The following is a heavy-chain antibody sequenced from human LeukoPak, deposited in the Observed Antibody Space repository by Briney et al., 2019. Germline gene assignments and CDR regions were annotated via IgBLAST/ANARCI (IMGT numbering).Heavy chain of an antibody. Sequence: PSATLSLTCSVSGGSFSGYYWTWIRQIPGKGLEWIGEINHSGSTTYNPSLKSRVTISVDTSKNQFSLKLSSVTAADTAVYYCARPKYSSSWHDAFDIWGQGTMVTVSS. CDR3: ARPKYSSSWHDAFDI. CDR1: GGSFSGYY. V-gene: IGHV4-34*01. CDR2: INHSGST. J-gene: IGHJ3*02. D-gene: IGHD6-13*01.